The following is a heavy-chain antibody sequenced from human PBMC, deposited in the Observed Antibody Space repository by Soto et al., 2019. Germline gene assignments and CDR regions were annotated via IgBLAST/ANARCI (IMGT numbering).Heavy chain of an antibody. V-gene: IGHV3-30-3*01. J-gene: IGHJ4*02. Sequence: GGSLRLSCVVSGFTFSRYAMHWVRQAPGKGLEWVTLISFDGSNEFYADSVKGRFTISRDNSKNTLYLQMSSLRVDDTAVYFCARGDADRNGYYEIDFWGQGTLVTVSS. D-gene: IGHD3-22*01. CDR2: ISFDGSNE. CDR3: ARGDADRNGYYEIDF. CDR1: GFTFSRYA.